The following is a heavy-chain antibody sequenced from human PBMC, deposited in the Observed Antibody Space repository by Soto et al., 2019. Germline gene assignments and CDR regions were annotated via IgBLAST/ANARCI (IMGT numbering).Heavy chain of an antibody. V-gene: IGHV3-30-3*01. D-gene: IGHD2-2*01. CDR2: ISSDGSKK. CDR1: GFTFSNYA. CDR3: ASPAIPDHSAFDI. Sequence: QVQLVESGGGVVQPGRSLRLSCAASGFTFSNYAMHWVRQAPGKGLEWVAVISSDGSKKYYADSVKGRFTISRDNSKNTLYLQLNRLRSEGTAVFYCASPAIPDHSAFDIWGQGTMVSVSS. J-gene: IGHJ3*02.